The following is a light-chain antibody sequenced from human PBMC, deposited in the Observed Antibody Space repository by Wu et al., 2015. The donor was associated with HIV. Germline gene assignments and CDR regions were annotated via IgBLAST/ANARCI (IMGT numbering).Light chain of an antibody. J-gene: IGKJ2*01. CDR2: DAS. V-gene: IGKV3-11*01. Sequence: EIVLTQSPATLSLSPGERATLSCRASQSVSIYLAWYQQKPGQAPRLLLYDASNRATGIPGRFSGSGSGTDFTLTINSLEPEDFAVYYCQQYNSWPYTFGQGTKLEIQ. CDR1: QSVSIY. CDR3: QQYNSWPYT.